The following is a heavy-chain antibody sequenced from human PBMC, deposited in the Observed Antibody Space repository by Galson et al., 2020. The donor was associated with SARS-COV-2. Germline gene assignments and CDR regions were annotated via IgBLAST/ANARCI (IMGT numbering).Heavy chain of an antibody. V-gene: IGHV3-33*01. Sequence: GGSLRLSCAASGFTFSDHAIHWVRQAPGKGLEWVAQIFYDGSYKYYGDSVKGRFTISRDSSKNMVYLQMNNLKVDETAVYYCARDGQLSSGWAFDYWGQGTLVTVSS. J-gene: IGHJ4*02. CDR2: IFYDGSYK. CDR3: ARDGQLSSGWAFDY. D-gene: IGHD6-19*01. CDR1: GFTFSDHA.